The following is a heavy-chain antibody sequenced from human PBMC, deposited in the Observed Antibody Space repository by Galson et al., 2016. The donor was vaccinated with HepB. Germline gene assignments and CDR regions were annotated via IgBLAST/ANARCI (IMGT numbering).Heavy chain of an antibody. Sequence: SLRLSCAASGFVFSAYWLSWVRQSPRKGLEWVASINQDGNGRYYVDSAKGRFIISRDNARTSLSLQMHSLRVDDTSIYYCVSGYTSGIWGPGTMVIVSS. CDR1: GFVFSAYW. V-gene: IGHV3-7*01. D-gene: IGHD6-25*01. J-gene: IGHJ3*02. CDR2: INQDGNGR. CDR3: VSGYTSGI.